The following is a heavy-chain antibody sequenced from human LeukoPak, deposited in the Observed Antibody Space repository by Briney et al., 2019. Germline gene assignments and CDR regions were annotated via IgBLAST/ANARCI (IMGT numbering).Heavy chain of an antibody. CDR3: ASPVGAIGQFDY. V-gene: IGHV4-39*07. CDR2: IYYSGST. CDR1: GGSISSSSYY. Sequence: SSETLSLTCTVSGGSISSSSYYWGWIRQPPGKGLEWIGSIYYSGSTYYNPSLKSRVTISVDTSKNQFSLKLSSVTAADTAVYYCASPVGAIGQFDYWGQGTLVTVSS. J-gene: IGHJ4*02. D-gene: IGHD1-26*01.